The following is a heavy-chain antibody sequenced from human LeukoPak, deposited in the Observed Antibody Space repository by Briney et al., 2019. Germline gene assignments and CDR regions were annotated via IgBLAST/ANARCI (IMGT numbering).Heavy chain of an antibody. D-gene: IGHD3-9*01. CDR1: GFTFSSYW. CDR2: INGDGRNI. V-gene: IGHV3-74*01. CDR3: TRDLMDYDVSTGLHHYYMDV. J-gene: IGHJ6*02. Sequence: GRSLRLSCVASGFTFSSYWMHWVRQDPRKGLVWVSRINGDGRNINYADSVRGRFTISRDNAKNTLFLQMNTLRVEDTAVYYCTRDLMDYDVSTGLHHYYMDVWGQGTTLAVSS.